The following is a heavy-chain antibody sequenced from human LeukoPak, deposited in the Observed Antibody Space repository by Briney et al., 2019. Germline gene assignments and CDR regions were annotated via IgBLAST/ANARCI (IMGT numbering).Heavy chain of an antibody. J-gene: IGHJ4*02. D-gene: IGHD6-19*01. CDR3: ARGSSSGWFYYFDY. Sequence: PSETLSLTCIVSGGSISSYYWSWIRQPAGKGLEWIGHIYSSGSSHYNPSLKSRVAMSVDMSQNQFSLKLSSVTAADTAVYYCARGSSSGWFYYFDYWGQGTLVTVSS. CDR1: GGSISSYY. V-gene: IGHV4-4*07. CDR2: IYSSGSS.